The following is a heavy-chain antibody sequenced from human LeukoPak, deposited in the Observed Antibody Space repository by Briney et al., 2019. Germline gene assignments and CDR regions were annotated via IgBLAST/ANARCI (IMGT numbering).Heavy chain of an antibody. J-gene: IGHJ4*02. CDR2: IKQDGSEK. D-gene: IGHD1-26*01. Sequence: GGSLRLSCAASGFTFSSYWMSWVRQAPGKGLEWVANIKQDGSEKYYVDSVKGRFTISRDNSKNTLYLQMNSLRAEDTAVYYCAKEWELLYTYFDYWGQGTLVTVSS. CDR3: AKEWELLYTYFDY. CDR1: GFTFSSYW. V-gene: IGHV3-7*03.